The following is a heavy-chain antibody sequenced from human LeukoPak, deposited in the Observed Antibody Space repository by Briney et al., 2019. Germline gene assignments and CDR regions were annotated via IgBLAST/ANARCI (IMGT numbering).Heavy chain of an antibody. Sequence: GGSLRLSCAASGFTFSSYSMNWVRQAPGKGLEWVSSISSSSSYIYYADSVKGRFTISRDNAKNSLYLQMNSLRAEDTAVYYCARSSSFSSSRVNWFDPWGQGTLVTVSS. J-gene: IGHJ5*02. CDR1: GFTFSSYS. V-gene: IGHV3-21*01. CDR2: ISSSSSYI. D-gene: IGHD6-13*01. CDR3: ARSSSFSSSRVNWFDP.